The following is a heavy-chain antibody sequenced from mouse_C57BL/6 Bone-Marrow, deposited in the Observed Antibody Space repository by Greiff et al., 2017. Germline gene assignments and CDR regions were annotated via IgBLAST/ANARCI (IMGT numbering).Heavy chain of an antibody. CDR1: GFTFSSYT. Sequence: DVHLVESGGGLVKPGGSLKLSCAASGFTFSSYTMSWVRQTPEKRLEWVATISGGGGNTYYPDSVKGRFTISRDNAKNTLYLQMSSLRSEDTALYYCARRGFDYWGQGTTLTVSS. V-gene: IGHV5-9*01. CDR2: ISGGGGNT. CDR3: ARRGFDY. J-gene: IGHJ2*01.